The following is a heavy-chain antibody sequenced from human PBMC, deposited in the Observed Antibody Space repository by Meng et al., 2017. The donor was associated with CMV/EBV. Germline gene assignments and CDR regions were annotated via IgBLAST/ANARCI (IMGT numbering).Heavy chain of an antibody. CDR3: ARQLARIAVADTDHDAFDI. CDR1: FSGYY. D-gene: IGHD6-19*01. V-gene: IGHV1-46*01. CDR2: INPSGGST. J-gene: IGHJ3*02. Sequence: FSGYYWSWIRQPPGKGLEWMGIINPSGGSTSYAQKFQGRVTMTRDTSTSTVYMELSSLRSEDTAVYYCARQLARIAVADTDHDAFDIWGQGTMVTVSS.